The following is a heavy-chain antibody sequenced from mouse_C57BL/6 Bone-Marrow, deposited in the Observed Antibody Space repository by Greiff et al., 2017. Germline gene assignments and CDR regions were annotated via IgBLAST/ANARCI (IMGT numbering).Heavy chain of an antibody. CDR2: ISSGGSYT. J-gene: IGHJ4*01. CDR3: ASLITTVVAPDY. D-gene: IGHD1-1*01. CDR1: GFTFSSYG. V-gene: IGHV5-6*01. Sequence: EVKLVESGGDLVKPGGSLKLSCAASGFTFSSYGMSWVRQTPDKRLEWVATISSGGSYTDYPDSVKGRFTISSYNAKNTLDLQMSRQKSEDTASYYCASLITTVVAPDYWGQGTSVTVSS.